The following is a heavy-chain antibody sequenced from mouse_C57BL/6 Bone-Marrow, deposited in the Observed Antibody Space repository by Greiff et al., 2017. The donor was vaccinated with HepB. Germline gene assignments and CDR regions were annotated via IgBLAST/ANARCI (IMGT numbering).Heavy chain of an antibody. CDR3: TTAYFDV. CDR2: IDPENGDT. Sequence: EVQGVESGAELVRPGASVKLSCTASGFNIKDDYMHWVKQRPEQGLEWIGWIDPENGDTEYASKFQGKATITADTSSNTAYLQLSSLTSEDSAVYYCTTAYFDVWGTGTTVTGSS. J-gene: IGHJ1*03. CDR1: GFNIKDDY. V-gene: IGHV14-4*01.